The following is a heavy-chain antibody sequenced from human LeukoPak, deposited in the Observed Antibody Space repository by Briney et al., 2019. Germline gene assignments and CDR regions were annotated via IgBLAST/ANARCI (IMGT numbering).Heavy chain of an antibody. CDR1: GYTFTSYI. Sequence: ASVKVSCKASGYTFTSYIRHWVRQAPGQRLEWMGWINAGNGNTKYSQKFQGRVTITRDTSASTAYMELSSLRSEDTAVYYCARGVGARPTGNWFDPWGQGTLVTVSS. CDR3: ARGVGARPTGNWFDP. J-gene: IGHJ5*02. CDR2: INAGNGNT. V-gene: IGHV1-3*01. D-gene: IGHD3-9*01.